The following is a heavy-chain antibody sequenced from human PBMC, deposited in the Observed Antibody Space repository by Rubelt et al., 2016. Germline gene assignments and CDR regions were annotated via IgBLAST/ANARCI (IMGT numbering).Heavy chain of an antibody. CDR2: IYYSGST. V-gene: IGHV4-59*12. CDR3: ARGANSYGSSGYYHIDC. Sequence: QVQLQESGPGLVKPSETLSLTCNVSGGSISSYYWSWIRQPPGKGLEWIGYIYYSGSTNYNPSLKSRVTISLDTSKNQFSLKLTSVAAADTAVDYGARGANSYGSSGYYHIDCWGRGTLVTVSS. J-gene: IGHJ4*02. CDR1: GGSISSYY. D-gene: IGHD3-22*01.